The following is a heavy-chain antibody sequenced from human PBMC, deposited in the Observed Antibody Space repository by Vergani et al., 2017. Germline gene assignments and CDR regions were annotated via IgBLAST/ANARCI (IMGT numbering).Heavy chain of an antibody. CDR1: GGTFSSYA. CDR3: ARDGARGYNVSPFDY. Sequence: QVQLVQSGAEVKKPGASVKVSCKASGGTFSSYAISWVRQAPGQGLEWMGGIIPIFGTANYAQKFQGRVTITADESTSTAYMELSSLRSEDTAVYYCARDGARGYNVSPFDYWGQGTLVTVSS. CDR2: IIPIFGTA. D-gene: IGHD5-24*01. J-gene: IGHJ4*02. V-gene: IGHV1-69*01.